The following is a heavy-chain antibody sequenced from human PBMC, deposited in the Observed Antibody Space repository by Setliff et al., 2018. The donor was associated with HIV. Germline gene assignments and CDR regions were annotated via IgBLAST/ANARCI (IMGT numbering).Heavy chain of an antibody. J-gene: IGHJ6*03. D-gene: IGHD4-4*01. CDR3: ATMYSNYGRYYYYYMDV. V-gene: IGHV4-31*03. CDR2: IYHSGST. CDR1: GGSINSGDYY. Sequence: ASETLSLTCTVSGGSINSGDYYWSWIRQHPGKGLEWIGYIYHSGSTCYNPSLKSRVSISVDTSKNQFSLKLGSVTAADTAIYYCATMYSNYGRYYYYYMDVWGKGTTVTVSS.